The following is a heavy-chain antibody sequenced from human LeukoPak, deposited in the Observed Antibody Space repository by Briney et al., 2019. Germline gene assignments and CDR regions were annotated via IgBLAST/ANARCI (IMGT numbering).Heavy chain of an antibody. CDR1: GGSFSGYY. D-gene: IGHD2-2*01. CDR3: ARHAEGSRTYGPVYYFDY. CDR2: IYYSGST. Sequence: PSETLSLTCAVYGGSFSGYYWSWIRQPPGKGLEWIGNIYYSGSTFYNASLKSRVTLSVDTSKNQFCLKLSSVTAADTALYYCARHAEGSRTYGPVYYFDYWGQGTLVTVSS. J-gene: IGHJ4*02. V-gene: IGHV4-34*01.